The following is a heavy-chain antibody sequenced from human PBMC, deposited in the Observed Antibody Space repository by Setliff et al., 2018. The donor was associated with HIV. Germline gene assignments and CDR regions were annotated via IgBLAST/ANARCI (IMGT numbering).Heavy chain of an antibody. J-gene: IGHJ4*02. CDR3: ARTRGYTYGYIDS. V-gene: IGHV4-39*01. CDR2: IYYSGST. CDR1: GDSTSSSSSY. D-gene: IGHD5-18*01. Sequence: LTCTVSGDSTSSSSSYWGWIRQPPGKGLEWIGSIYYSGSTYYNPSLKSRVTISVDTSKNQFSLKLNSVTAADTAVYYCARTRGYTYGYIDSWAQGTLVTVSS.